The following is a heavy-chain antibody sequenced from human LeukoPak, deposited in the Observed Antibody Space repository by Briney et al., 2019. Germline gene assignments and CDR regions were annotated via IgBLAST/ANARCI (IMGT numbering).Heavy chain of an antibody. Sequence: GGSLRLSCAASGLSFSKAWMNWVRQAPGKGLEWVGRIMDKSYSAIVDCAAPVNGRFTISREDSKKTMFLQMSKLGPDDTAVYYCTTGGGALKEWGQGTLVTASS. CDR2: IMDKSYSAIV. D-gene: IGHD3-16*01. CDR3: TTGGGALKE. V-gene: IGHV3-15*07. CDR1: GLSFSKAW. J-gene: IGHJ4*02.